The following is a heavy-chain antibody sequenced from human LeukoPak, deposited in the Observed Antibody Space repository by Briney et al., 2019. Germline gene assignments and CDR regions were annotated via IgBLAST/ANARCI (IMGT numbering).Heavy chain of an antibody. Sequence: SGPTLVNPTQTLTLTCTFSGFSLSTSGMRVSWIRQPPGKALEWLARIDWDDDKFYSTSLKTRLTISKDTSKNQVVLTMTNMDPVDTATYYCARTKLDYSDYEYYFDYWGQGTLVTVSS. J-gene: IGHJ4*02. CDR1: GFSLSTSGMR. V-gene: IGHV2-70*04. CDR2: IDWDDDK. D-gene: IGHD4-11*01. CDR3: ARTKLDYSDYEYYFDY.